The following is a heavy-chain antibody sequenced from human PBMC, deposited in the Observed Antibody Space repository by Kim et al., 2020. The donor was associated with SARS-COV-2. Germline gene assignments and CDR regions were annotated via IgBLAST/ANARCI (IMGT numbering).Heavy chain of an antibody. D-gene: IGHD3-16*01. CDR3: AKSYRPGGKYYFDY. V-gene: IGHV3-30*02. Sequence: ADSVKGRFTISRDNSKNTLYLQMNSLRAEDTAVYYCAKSYRPGGKYYFDYWGQGTLVTVSS. J-gene: IGHJ4*02.